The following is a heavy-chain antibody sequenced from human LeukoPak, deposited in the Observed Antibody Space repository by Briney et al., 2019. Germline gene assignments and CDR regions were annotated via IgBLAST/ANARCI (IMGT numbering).Heavy chain of an antibody. J-gene: IGHJ4*02. V-gene: IGHV3-43*02. CDR1: GFTFSNYG. CDR2: IRGDGAKT. D-gene: IGHD5-18*01. Sequence: PGGSLRLSCAASGFTFSNYGMHWVRQAPGKGLEWVSLIRGDGAKTYYADSVKGRFTISRDNSKNSLYLQMNSLRTEDTAVYYCVKGYSSGITLNDYWGQGTLVTVSS. CDR3: VKGYSSGITLNDY.